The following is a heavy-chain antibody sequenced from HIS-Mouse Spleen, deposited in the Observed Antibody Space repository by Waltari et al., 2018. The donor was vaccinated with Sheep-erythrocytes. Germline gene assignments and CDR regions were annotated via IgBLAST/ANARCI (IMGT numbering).Heavy chain of an antibody. Sequence: QLQLQESGPGLVKPSETLSLTCTVSGGSISSSSYYWGWIRQPPGKGLEWIGSICYSGGTDHNPSFRSRVTISVDTYKNQFSLKLRCVTAAETAVYYCARLSNPGIAAAGTNFDYWGQGTLVTVSS. CDR1: GGSISSSSYY. CDR3: ARLSNPGIAAAGTNFDY. J-gene: IGHJ4*02. V-gene: IGHV4-39*01. CDR2: ICYSGGT. D-gene: IGHD6-13*01.